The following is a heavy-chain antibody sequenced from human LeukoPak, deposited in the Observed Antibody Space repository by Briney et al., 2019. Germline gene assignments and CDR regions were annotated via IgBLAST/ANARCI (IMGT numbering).Heavy chain of an antibody. CDR1: GFMFTDHA. Sequence: GGSLRLSCAASGFMFTDHALSWVRQAPGKGLEWVSSISGSGTTTYYAESVRGRFTISRDNSKNTVYLQMNSLRAEDTAVYYCAKAYCGGDCYSNAFDIWGQGTMVTVSS. J-gene: IGHJ3*02. CDR3: AKAYCGGDCYSNAFDI. CDR2: ISGSGTTT. V-gene: IGHV3-23*01. D-gene: IGHD2-21*02.